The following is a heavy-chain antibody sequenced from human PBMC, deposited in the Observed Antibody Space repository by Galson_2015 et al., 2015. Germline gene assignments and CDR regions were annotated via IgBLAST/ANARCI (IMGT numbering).Heavy chain of an antibody. J-gene: IGHJ4*02. CDR1: GFTFSNYW. Sequence: SLRLSCAASGFTFSNYWMAWVRQAPGKGLEWVANVKQDGSEKHYVDSVKGRFVISSDNAKNSVYLQLNNLRAEDTAVYYCTRDILGGSFWYEGLDSWGQGTRVTVSS. V-gene: IGHV3-7*03. CDR2: VKQDGSEK. CDR3: TRDILGGSFWYEGLDS. D-gene: IGHD6-13*01.